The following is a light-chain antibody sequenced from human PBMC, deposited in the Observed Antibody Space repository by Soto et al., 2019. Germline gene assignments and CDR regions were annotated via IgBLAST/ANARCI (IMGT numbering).Light chain of an antibody. J-gene: IGLJ2*01. CDR3: CSYAGVSTVI. Sequence: QSALTQPASVSGSPGQSITISCTGPSSDVGYHNLVSWYQQHPGEPPKLIIFEATQRPSGVSDRFSGSKSGSTASLTISGLQTEDEGDYYCCSYAGVSTVIFGGGTKLTVL. CDR1: SSDVGYHNL. CDR2: EAT. V-gene: IGLV2-23*01.